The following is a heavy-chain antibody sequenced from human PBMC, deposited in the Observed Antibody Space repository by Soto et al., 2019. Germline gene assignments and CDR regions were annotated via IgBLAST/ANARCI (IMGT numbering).Heavy chain of an antibody. Sequence: SETLSLTCAIPGAPITWGDYSWNWIRQPPGKGLEWIGYIFHGGSTYYNPSLRSRVTISVDRSRTQFSLKMSSVTAADTAVYYCARGRVVVPAAVMFNCLDPWGQGALVTVSS. J-gene: IGHJ5*02. V-gene: IGHV4-30-2*01. D-gene: IGHD2-2*01. CDR2: IFHGGST. CDR1: GAPITWGDYS. CDR3: ARGRVVVPAAVMFNCLDP.